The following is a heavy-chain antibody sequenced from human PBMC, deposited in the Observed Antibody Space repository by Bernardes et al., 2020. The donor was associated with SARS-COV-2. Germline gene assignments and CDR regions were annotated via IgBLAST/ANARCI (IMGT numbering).Heavy chain of an antibody. V-gene: IGHV3-7*01. CDR3: ASSPCSSTSCYYYYGMDV. CDR1: GFTFSSYW. CDR2: IKQDGSEK. Sequence: GWSLRLSCAASGFTFSSYWMSWVRQAPGKGLEWVANIKQDGSEKYYVDSVKGRFTISRDNAKNSLYLQMNSLRAEDTAVYYCASSPCSSTSCYYYYGMDVWGQGTTVTVSS. D-gene: IGHD2-2*01. J-gene: IGHJ6*02.